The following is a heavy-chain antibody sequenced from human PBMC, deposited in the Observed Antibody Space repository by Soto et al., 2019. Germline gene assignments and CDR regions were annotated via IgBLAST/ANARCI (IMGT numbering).Heavy chain of an antibody. J-gene: IGHJ4*02. CDR2: ISGSGGST. D-gene: IGHD3-22*01. CDR1: GFTFSSYA. V-gene: IGHV3-23*01. Sequence: PGGSLRLSCAASGFTFSSYAMSWVRQAPGKGLEWVSAISGSGGSTYYADSVKGRFTISRDNPKNTLYLQMNSLRAEDTAVYYCAKDGTMIVVVELESWGQGTLVTVSS. CDR3: AKDGTMIVVVELES.